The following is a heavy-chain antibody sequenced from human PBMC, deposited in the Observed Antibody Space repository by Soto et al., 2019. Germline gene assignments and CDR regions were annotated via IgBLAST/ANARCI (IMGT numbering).Heavy chain of an antibody. Sequence: SETLSLTCNVSGFAISRGYYWSWVRQTPGKGLEWIGSIYPSVSSYHNPSLETRLTLSIDTSKNQFTLKLASVTAADTALYYCAREKVGTTFFDNWGQGTRVTVSS. CDR2: IYPSVSS. CDR1: GFAISRGYY. D-gene: IGHD1-1*01. J-gene: IGHJ4*02. CDR3: AREKVGTTFFDN. V-gene: IGHV4-38-2*02.